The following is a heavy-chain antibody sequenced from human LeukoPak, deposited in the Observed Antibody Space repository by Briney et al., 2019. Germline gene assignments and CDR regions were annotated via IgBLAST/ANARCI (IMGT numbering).Heavy chain of an antibody. V-gene: IGHV4-59*08. CDR3: ARGDCSGGSCYLFDY. D-gene: IGHD2-15*01. CDR1: GGSISGYY. Sequence: SETLSLTCTVSGGSISGYYWSWIRQPPGKGLEWIAYIYYRGSTNYSPSLKSRVTISVDTSKNQFSLKLSSVTAADTAVYYCARGDCSGGSCYLFDYWGQGALVTVSS. J-gene: IGHJ4*02. CDR2: IYYRGST.